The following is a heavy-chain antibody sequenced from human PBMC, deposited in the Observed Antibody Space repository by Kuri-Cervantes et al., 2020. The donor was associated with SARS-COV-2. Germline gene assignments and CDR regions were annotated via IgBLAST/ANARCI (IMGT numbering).Heavy chain of an antibody. J-gene: IGHJ4*02. CDR2: ISAYNGNT. CDR1: GYTFTSYG. CDR3: AEDPRSSGWYVFDY. D-gene: IGHD6-13*01. V-gene: IGHV1-18*01. Sequence: ASVKVSCKASGYTFTSYGISWVRQAPGQGLEWMGWISAYNGNTNYAQKLQGRVTMTTDTSTSTAYMELRSLRSEDTAVYYCAEDPRSSGWYVFDYWGQGTLVTVSS.